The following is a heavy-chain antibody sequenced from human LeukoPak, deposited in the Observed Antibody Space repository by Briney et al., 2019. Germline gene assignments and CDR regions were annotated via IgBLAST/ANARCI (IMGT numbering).Heavy chain of an antibody. CDR1: GGSISSSSYY. CDR2: IYYSGST. V-gene: IGHV4-39*01. CDR3: ARGGVVAGESGVDY. D-gene: IGHD6-19*01. Sequence: SESLSLTCTVSGGSISSSSYYWGWIRQPPGKGLEWIGSIYYSGSTYYNPSLKSRVTISVDTSKNQFSLKLSSVTAADTAVYYCARGGVVAGESGVDYWGQGTLVTVSS. J-gene: IGHJ4*02.